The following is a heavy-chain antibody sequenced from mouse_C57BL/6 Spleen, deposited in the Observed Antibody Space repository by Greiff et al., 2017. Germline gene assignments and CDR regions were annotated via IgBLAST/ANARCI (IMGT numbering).Heavy chain of an antibody. D-gene: IGHD1-1*01. Sequence: QVQLQQPGAELVRPGTSVKLSCKASGYTFTRYWMHWVKQRPGQGLEWIGVIDPSDSYTNYNQKFKGKATLTVDTSSSTAYMQLSSLTSEDSAVYYCARDGSPGAMDGWGQGTSVTVSS. V-gene: IGHV1-59*01. J-gene: IGHJ4*01. CDR1: GYTFTRYW. CDR3: ARDGSPGAMDG. CDR2: IDPSDSYT.